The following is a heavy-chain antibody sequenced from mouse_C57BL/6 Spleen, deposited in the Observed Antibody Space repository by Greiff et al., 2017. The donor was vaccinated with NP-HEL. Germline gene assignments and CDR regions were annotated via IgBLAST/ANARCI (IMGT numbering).Heavy chain of an antibody. CDR1: GYTFTDYE. J-gene: IGHJ2*01. CDR2: IDPETGGT. CDR3: TRRGDGWLLRTYYFDY. V-gene: IGHV1-15*01. D-gene: IGHD2-3*01. Sequence: QVQLKQSGAELVRPGASVTLSCKASGYTFTDYEMHWVKQTPVHGLEWIGAIDPETGGTAYNQKFKGKAILTADKSSSTAYMELRSLTSEDSAVYYCTRRGDGWLLRTYYFDYWGQGTTLTVSS.